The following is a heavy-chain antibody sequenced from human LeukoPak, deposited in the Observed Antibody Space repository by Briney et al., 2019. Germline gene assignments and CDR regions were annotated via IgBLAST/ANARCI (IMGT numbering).Heavy chain of an antibody. V-gene: IGHV4-34*01. Sequence: KPSETLSLTCAVYGGSFSGYYWSWIRQPPGKGLEWIGEINHSGSTNYNPSLKSRVTISVDTSKNQFSLKLSSVTAADTAVYYCARLWGYLDAFDIWGQGTMVTVSS. D-gene: IGHD3-16*01. CDR3: ARLWGYLDAFDI. J-gene: IGHJ3*02. CDR1: GGSFSGYY. CDR2: INHSGST.